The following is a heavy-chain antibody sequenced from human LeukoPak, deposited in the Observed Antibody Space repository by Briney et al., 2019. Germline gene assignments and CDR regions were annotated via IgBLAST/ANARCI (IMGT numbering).Heavy chain of an antibody. CDR1: GFTLSDSA. CDR2: ISTTGST. V-gene: IGHV3-23*01. D-gene: IGHD2-15*01. J-gene: IGHJ4*02. CDR3: TKIQYRSGGGAIDS. Sequence: PGGSLRLSCSLSGFTLSDSAMCWVRQAPGKGLDWVSTISTTGSTYDAHSVKGRFTISRDTLKNTLYLQMNSLRADDTAIYYCTKIQYRSGGGAIDSWGQGTVVSVSS.